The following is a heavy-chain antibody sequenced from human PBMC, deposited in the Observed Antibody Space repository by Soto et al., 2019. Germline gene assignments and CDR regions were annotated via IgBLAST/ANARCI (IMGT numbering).Heavy chain of an antibody. V-gene: IGHV3-53*01. CDR3: ASGKYYDILTGYSAHFDY. CDR1: GFTVSSNY. D-gene: IGHD3-9*01. CDR2: IYSVDST. Sequence: GSLILSCAASGFTVSSNYMTWVRQAPGKGLEWVSVIYSVDSTYYADSVKGRFTISRDNSKNTLYLQMNSLRAEDTAVYYCASGKYYDILTGYSAHFDYWGQGTLVTVSS. J-gene: IGHJ4*02.